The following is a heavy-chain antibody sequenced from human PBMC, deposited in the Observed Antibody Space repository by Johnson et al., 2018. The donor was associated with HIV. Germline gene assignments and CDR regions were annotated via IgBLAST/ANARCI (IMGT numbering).Heavy chain of an antibody. Sequence: EVQLLESGGGLVQPGGSLRLSCAASGFAFSSYWMGWVRQAPGKGLEWVANIKQDGSAEYYVDSVKGRSTISRDNAKNSLYLQMNSLRAEDTAVYHCAREGYSNSWTRGAFDIWGQGTMVTVSS. D-gene: IGHD6-13*01. J-gene: IGHJ3*02. CDR2: IKQDGSAE. CDR3: AREGYSNSWTRGAFDI. CDR1: GFAFSSYW. V-gene: IGHV3-7*01.